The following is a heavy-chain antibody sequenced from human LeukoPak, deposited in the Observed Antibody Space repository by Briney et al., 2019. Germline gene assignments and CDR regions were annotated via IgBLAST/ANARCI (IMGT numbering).Heavy chain of an antibody. V-gene: IGHV4-34*01. CDR1: GGSFSDYY. J-gene: IGHJ4*02. Sequence: PSETLSLTCAVYGGSFSDYYWSWIRQPPGKGLEWIGEINHSGSTNYNPSLKSRVTISVDTSKNQFSLKLSSVTAADTAVYYCARGGIAVAGTFDYWGQGTLVTVSS. D-gene: IGHD6-19*01. CDR2: INHSGST. CDR3: ARGGIAVAGTFDY.